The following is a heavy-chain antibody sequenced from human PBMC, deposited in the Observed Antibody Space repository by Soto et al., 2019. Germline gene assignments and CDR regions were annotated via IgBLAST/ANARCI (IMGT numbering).Heavy chain of an antibody. CDR1: GYIFVNYG. Sequence: QVQLVQSGGEVRKPGSSVKVSCKASGYIFVNYGIAWVRQAPGQGLEWMGWISPYRGNTHYATQVHGRLVMTTDTPASPADFVLASLTPEDPALYYGARVNNYVTPTPRAVW. CDR2: ISPYRGNT. J-gene: IGHJ6*01. D-gene: IGHD3-16*01. CDR3: ARVNNYVTPTPRAV. V-gene: IGHV1-18*01.